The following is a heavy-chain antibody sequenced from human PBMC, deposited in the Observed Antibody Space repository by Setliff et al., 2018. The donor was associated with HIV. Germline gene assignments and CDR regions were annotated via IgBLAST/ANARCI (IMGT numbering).Heavy chain of an antibody. J-gene: IGHJ6*03. CDR2: IRYDGGDK. CDR3: AKNARDYYYYYMDV. V-gene: IGHV3-30*02. Sequence: QPGGSLRLSCAASGFTFSSYGMHWVRQAPGKGLEWVTFIRYDGGDKYYADSVKGRFTISRDNSKNTLYLQMNSLRTEDTAVYYCAKNARDYYYYYMDVWGKGTTVTVSS. CDR1: GFTFSSYG.